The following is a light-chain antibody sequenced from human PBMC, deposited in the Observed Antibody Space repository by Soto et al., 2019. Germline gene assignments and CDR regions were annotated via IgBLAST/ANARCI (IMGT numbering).Light chain of an antibody. CDR2: DAS. CDR1: QSVSTY. V-gene: IGKV3-11*01. Sequence: EVVLTQSPASLSLSAGERATLSCRASQSVSTYLAWYQHKAGQAPRLLIYDASNRASGVPARFSGSGSETDFTLTIDSLEPEDSAIYFCQERSKWPSLSFGGGTKVDIK. J-gene: IGKJ4*01. CDR3: QERSKWPSLS.